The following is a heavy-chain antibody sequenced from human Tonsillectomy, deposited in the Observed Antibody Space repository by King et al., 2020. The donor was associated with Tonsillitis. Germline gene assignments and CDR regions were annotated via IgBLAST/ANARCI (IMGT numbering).Heavy chain of an antibody. D-gene: IGHD2-2*01. CDR3: ARGASTSSLYSFDY. V-gene: IGHV1-18*04. CDR2: VSTYNGDT. Sequence: VQLVESEAEVKKPGASVKVSCKASGYTFTSYGINWVRQAPGQGLEWMGWVSTYNGDTNYAQNLQGRVTMTIDTSTSTAYMELRSLRSDDTAVYYCARGASTSSLYSFDYWGPGSLVTVSS. J-gene: IGHJ4*02. CDR1: GYTFTSYG.